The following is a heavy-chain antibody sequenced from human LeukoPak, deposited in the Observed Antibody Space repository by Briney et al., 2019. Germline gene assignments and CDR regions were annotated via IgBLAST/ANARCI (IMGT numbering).Heavy chain of an antibody. J-gene: IGHJ4*02. CDR3: ASEGWLRSFDY. Sequence: PGGSLRLSCAASGLTFSSYGMHWVRQAPGKGLEWVAVISYDGSNKYYADSVKGRFTISRDNSKNTLYLQMNSLRAEDTAVYYCASEGWLRSFDYWGQGTLVTVSS. CDR2: ISYDGSNK. CDR1: GLTFSSYG. D-gene: IGHD5-12*01. V-gene: IGHV3-30*03.